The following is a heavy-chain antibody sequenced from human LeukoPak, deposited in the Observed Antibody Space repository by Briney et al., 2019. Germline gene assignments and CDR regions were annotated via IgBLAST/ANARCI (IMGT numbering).Heavy chain of an antibody. J-gene: IGHJ6*02. Sequence: GGSLRLSCAASGFTFSSYAMSWVRQAPGKGLEWVSAISGSGGSTYYADSVKGRFTISRDNSKNTLYLQMNSLRAEDTAVYYCAKDESGSGRFYGMDVWGQGTTVTVSS. CDR3: AKDESGSGRFYGMDV. V-gene: IGHV3-23*01. CDR1: GFTFSSYA. D-gene: IGHD6-19*01. CDR2: ISGSGGST.